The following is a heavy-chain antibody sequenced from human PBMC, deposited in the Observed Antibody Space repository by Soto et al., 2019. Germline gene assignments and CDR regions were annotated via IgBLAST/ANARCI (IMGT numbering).Heavy chain of an antibody. CDR3: ARESDSSSSGGIFGY. Sequence: ASVQVSGKASGYTFTSYYMHWVRQAPGQGLEWMGIINPSGGSTNYAQKFQGRVTMTRDTSTSTVYMELSSLRSEDTAVYYCARESDSSSSGGIFGYWGQGTLVTVSS. D-gene: IGHD6-6*01. CDR1: GYTFTSYY. CDR2: INPSGGST. V-gene: IGHV1-46*01. J-gene: IGHJ4*02.